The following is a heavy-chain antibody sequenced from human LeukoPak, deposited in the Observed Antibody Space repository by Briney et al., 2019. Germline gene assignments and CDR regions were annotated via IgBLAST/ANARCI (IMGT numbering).Heavy chain of an antibody. CDR2: INHSGGT. D-gene: IGHD5-12*01. Sequence: WETLSLTCAVYGESFSEYYWSWIRQPPGKGLEWMGQINHSGGTNYHPSLKTRVTISLDTSKNQVSLKLRSETAADTAVYYCAFEGPVSGYAFDPWGQGALVAVSS. CDR1: GESFSEYY. CDR3: AFEGPVSGYAFDP. V-gene: IGHV4-34*01. J-gene: IGHJ5*02.